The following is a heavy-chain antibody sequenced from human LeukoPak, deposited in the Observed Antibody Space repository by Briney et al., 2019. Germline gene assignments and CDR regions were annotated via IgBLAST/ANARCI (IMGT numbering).Heavy chain of an antibody. CDR3: AGGVYYYDSTDLGAFDI. V-gene: IGHV4-39*01. Sequence: SETLSLTCIVSGGSISRSNYYWGWIRQSPGKGLEWIGSIYYSGNTYYNPSLKSRVTISVDTSKNQFSQKLSSVTAADTAVYYCAGGVYYYDSTDLGAFDIWGQGTMVTVSS. CDR2: IYYSGNT. CDR1: GGSISRSNYY. J-gene: IGHJ3*02. D-gene: IGHD3-22*01.